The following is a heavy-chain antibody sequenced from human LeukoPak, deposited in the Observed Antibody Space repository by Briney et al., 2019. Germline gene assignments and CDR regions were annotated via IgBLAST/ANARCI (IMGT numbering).Heavy chain of an antibody. CDR1: GFTFSSYW. CDR3: ARARGSSSWYYFDY. V-gene: IGHV3-7*04. J-gene: IGHJ4*02. CDR2: IKQDGSEK. D-gene: IGHD6-13*01. Sequence: GGSLRPSCAASGFTFSSYWMSWVRQAPGKGLEWVANIKQDGSEKYYVDSVKGRFTISRDNAKNSLYLQMNSLRAEDTAVYYCARARGSSSWYYFDYWGQGTLVAVSS.